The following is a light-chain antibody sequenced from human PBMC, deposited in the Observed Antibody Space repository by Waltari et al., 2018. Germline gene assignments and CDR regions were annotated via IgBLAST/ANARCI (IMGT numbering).Light chain of an antibody. CDR2: RNN. V-gene: IGLV1-47*01. Sequence: QSVLTQPPSASGTPGQRVTISCSGSSSNIGSKYVYWYQQLPGTAPKLLIYRNNQRPSGVPDRFSGSKSGTSASLAISGLRSEDEADYYCAAWDDSLSGLIMFGGGTKLTVL. CDR3: AAWDDSLSGLIM. CDR1: SSNIGSKY. J-gene: IGLJ3*02.